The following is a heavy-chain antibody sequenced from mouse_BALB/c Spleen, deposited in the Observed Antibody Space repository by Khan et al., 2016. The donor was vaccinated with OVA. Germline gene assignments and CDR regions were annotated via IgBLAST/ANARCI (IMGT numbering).Heavy chain of an antibody. Sequence: VQLQQPGAELVKPGASVKLSCTPSGFNIKDTYMHWVKQRPEQGLEWIGRIDPANGNANYDPKFQGKATITADTSSNTAYLQLSSLTSEDTAVYYCAPYGNYFDYWGQGTTLTVSS. V-gene: IGHV14-3*02. CDR3: APYGNYFDY. D-gene: IGHD2-10*02. J-gene: IGHJ2*01. CDR1: GFNIKDTY. CDR2: IDPANGNA.